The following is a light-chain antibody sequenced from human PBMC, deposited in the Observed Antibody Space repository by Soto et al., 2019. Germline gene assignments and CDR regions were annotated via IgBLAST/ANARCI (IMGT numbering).Light chain of an antibody. V-gene: IGKV3-20*01. CDR2: GAS. CDR3: QQYGSSPWT. CDR1: QSVSDTY. J-gene: IGKJ1*01. Sequence: EIVLTQSPGTLSLSPGDRATLSCRASQSVSDTYIAWYQQKPGQAPRLLIYGASSRATGMPDRFSGSGSGTDFTLTISRPEPEDFAVYYCQQYGSSPWTFGQGTKVEIK.